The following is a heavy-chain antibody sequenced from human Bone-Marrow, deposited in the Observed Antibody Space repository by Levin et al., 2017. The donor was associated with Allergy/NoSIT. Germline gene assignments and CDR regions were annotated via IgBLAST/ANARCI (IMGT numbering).Heavy chain of an antibody. V-gene: IGHV1-2*02. CDR1: GYTFTGYY. CDR3: ARPDELGIRYWYFDL. Sequence: AASVKVSCKASGYTFTGYYMHWVRQAPGQGLEWMGWINPNSGGTNYAQKFQGRVTMTRDTSISTAYMELSRLRSDDTAVYYCARPDELGIRYWYFDLWGRGTLVTVSS. J-gene: IGHJ2*01. D-gene: IGHD7-27*01. CDR2: INPNSGGT.